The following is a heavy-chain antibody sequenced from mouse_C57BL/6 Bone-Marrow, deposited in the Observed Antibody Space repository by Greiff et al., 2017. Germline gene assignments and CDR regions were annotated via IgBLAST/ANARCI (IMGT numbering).Heavy chain of an antibody. J-gene: IGHJ3*01. CDR2: IWTGGGT. D-gene: IGHD2-3*01. V-gene: IGHV2-9-1*01. CDR3: ARNLGYDGYYVLFDY. Sequence: VQLQQSGPGLVAPSQSLSISCTVSGFSLTSYAISWVRQPPGKGLECLGVIWTGGGTTYNSALNSRLSISKDNYKSQVFLKMNSLQTDDAARYYCARNLGYDGYYVLFDYWGQGTLVTVSA. CDR1: GFSLTSYA.